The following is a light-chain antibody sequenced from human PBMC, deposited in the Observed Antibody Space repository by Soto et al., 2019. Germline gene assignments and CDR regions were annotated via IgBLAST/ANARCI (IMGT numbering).Light chain of an antibody. CDR2: AAA. CDR1: QGICSF. CDR3: QQYLSYPYT. J-gene: IGKJ2*01. V-gene: IGKV1-8*01. Sequence: AIRMTQSPSSISASTGDRVTITCRASQGICSFLAWYQQKPGKAPKLLIYAAATLQRGAPSRLSASGSGTDITLTISRLQSEDFATYFCQQYLSYPYTFGQGTKLEI.